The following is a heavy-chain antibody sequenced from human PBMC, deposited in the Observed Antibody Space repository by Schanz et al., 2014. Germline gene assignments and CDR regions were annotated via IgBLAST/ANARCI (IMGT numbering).Heavy chain of an antibody. J-gene: IGHJ2*01. D-gene: IGHD5-18*01. CDR1: GFSFSSYA. CDR3: GRAGTGMAGWYFDL. CDR2: ISGSGAST. V-gene: IGHV3-23*01. Sequence: EVQLLESGGGLVQPGGSLRLSCATSGFSFSSYAINWVRQAPGKGLEWVSGISGSGASTYYADSVKGRFTISRDNSKNTLFLQMSSLRVDDMAVYYCGRAGTGMAGWYFDLWGRGTLVTVSS.